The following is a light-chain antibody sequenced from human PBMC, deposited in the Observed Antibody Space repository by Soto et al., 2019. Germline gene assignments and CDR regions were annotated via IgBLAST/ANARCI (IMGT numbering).Light chain of an antibody. CDR3: QQYDTWPIT. V-gene: IGKV3-15*01. CDR1: QSVGSN. CDR2: DAS. Sequence: EIVMTQSPATLSVSPGERVTLSCRARQSVGSNLAWYQQTPGQAPRVVIYDASTRATVIPARFSGSGSGTEFTLTISSLQSEDFAVYYCQQYDTWPITFGQGTRLEIK. J-gene: IGKJ5*01.